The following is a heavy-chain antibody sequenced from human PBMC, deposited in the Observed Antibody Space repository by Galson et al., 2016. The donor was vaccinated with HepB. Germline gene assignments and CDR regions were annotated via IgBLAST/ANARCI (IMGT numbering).Heavy chain of an antibody. D-gene: IGHD3-3*01. V-gene: IGHV3-30*03. CDR1: GFTVNSYG. CDR3: AREVHSDDFWSGYTLSYYGMDV. CDR2: MSYDGSTK. Sequence: SLRLSCAASGFTVNSYGVHWVRQTPGKRLEWMAVMSYDGSTKKYADSVKGRFTISRDNSKNTVYLQMNRLRPEDTAVYYCAREVHSDDFWSGYTLSYYGMDVWGQGTAVTFPS. J-gene: IGHJ6*02.